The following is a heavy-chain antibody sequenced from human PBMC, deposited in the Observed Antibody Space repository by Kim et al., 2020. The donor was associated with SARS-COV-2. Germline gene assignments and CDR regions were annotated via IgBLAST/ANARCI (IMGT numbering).Heavy chain of an antibody. CDR2: INPSGGST. V-gene: IGHV1-46*01. CDR3: ASLVGATDYYYYGMDV. Sequence: ASVKVSCKASGYTFTSYYMHWVRQAPGQGLEWMGIINPSGGSTSYAQKFQGRVTMTRDTSTSTVYMELSSLRSEDTAVYYCASLVGATDYYYYGMDVWGQGTTVTVSS. D-gene: IGHD1-26*01. J-gene: IGHJ6*02. CDR1: GYTFTSYY.